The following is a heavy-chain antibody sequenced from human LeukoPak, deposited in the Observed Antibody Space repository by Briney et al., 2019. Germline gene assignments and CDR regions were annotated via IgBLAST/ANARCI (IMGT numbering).Heavy chain of an antibody. J-gene: IGHJ4*02. CDR2: ISNTGTT. CDR3: ARDYGTTSCYDY. CDR1: GASISSHY. V-gene: IGHV4-59*11. Sequence: SETLSLTCTVSGASISSHYWSWIRQSPGKGLEWIGYISNTGTTDYNPSLKCRVTISVDTSKSQFSLKLSSVTAADTAVYYCARDYGTTSCYDYWGQGTLVTVSS. D-gene: IGHD2-2*01.